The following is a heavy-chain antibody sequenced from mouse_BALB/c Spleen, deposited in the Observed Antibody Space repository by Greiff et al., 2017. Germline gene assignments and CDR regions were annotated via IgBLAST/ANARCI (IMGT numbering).Heavy chain of an antibody. D-gene: IGHD1-2*01. CDR3: ASFTTATAWFAY. J-gene: IGHJ3*01. CDR1: GFSLTSYG. CDR2: IWSGGST. V-gene: IGHV2-2*02. Sequence: QVQLQQSGPGLVQPSQSLSITCTVSGFSLTSYGVHWVRQSPGKGLEWLGVIWSGGSTDYNAAFISRLSISKDNSKSQVFFKMNSLQANDTAIYYCASFTTATAWFAYWGQGTLVTVSA.